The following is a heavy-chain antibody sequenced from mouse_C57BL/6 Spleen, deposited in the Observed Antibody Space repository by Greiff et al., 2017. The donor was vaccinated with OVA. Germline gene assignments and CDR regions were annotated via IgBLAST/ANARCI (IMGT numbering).Heavy chain of an antibody. V-gene: IGHV1-78*01. CDR1: GYTFTDHT. CDR3: ASPSHYYGSSFAY. CDR2: IYPRDGST. D-gene: IGHD1-1*01. Sequence: VQLQESDAELVKPGASVKISCKVSGYTFTDHTIHWMKQRPEQGLEWIGYIYPRDGSTKYNEKFKGKATLTADKSSSTAYMQLNSLTSEDSAVYFCASPSHYYGSSFAYWGQGTLVTVSA. J-gene: IGHJ3*01.